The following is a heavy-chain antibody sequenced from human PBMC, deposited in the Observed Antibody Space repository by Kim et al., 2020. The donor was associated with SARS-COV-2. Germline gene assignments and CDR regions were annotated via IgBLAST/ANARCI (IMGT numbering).Heavy chain of an antibody. CDR3: ARTYSGSYLGYFDY. CDR2: ISYDGSNK. J-gene: IGHJ4*02. V-gene: IGHV3-30*04. CDR1: GFTFSSYA. D-gene: IGHD1-26*01. Sequence: GGSLRLSCAASGFTFSSYAMHWVRQAPGKGLEWVAVISYDGSNKYYADSVKGRFTISRDNSKNTLYLQMNSLRAEDTAVYYCARTYSGSYLGYFDYWGQGTLGTVSS.